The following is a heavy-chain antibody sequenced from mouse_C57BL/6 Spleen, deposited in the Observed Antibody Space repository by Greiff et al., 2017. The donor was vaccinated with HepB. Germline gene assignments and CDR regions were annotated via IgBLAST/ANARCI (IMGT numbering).Heavy chain of an antibody. CDR1: GYTFTSYT. J-gene: IGHJ2*01. CDR3: ARWGTTVVHRYFDY. Sequence: VQLQESGAELARPGASVKMSCKASGYTFTSYTMHWVKQRPGQGLEWIGYINPSSGYTKYNQKFKDKATLTADKSSSTAYMQLSSLTSEDSAVYYCARWGTTVVHRYFDYWGQGTTLTVSS. V-gene: IGHV1-4*01. D-gene: IGHD1-1*01. CDR2: INPSSGYT.